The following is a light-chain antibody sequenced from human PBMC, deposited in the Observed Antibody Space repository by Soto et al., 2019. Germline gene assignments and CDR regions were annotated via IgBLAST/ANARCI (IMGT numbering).Light chain of an antibody. CDR1: QSFSSSF. CDR2: GAS. CDR3: QQYGSSSWT. V-gene: IGKV3-20*01. J-gene: IGKJ1*01. Sequence: EIVLTQSPGTLSLSPGERATLSCRASQSFSSSFLAWYQQKPGQAPRLLLYGASSRATGIPDRFSGSGSGTDFILTISILEPEDFAVYYCQQYGSSSWTFGQGTKVEIK.